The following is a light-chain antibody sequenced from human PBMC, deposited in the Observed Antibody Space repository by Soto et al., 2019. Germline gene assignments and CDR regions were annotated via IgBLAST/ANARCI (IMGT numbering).Light chain of an antibody. CDR1: SSDVGGYNY. V-gene: IGLV2-8*01. Sequence: QSALTQPASVSGSPGQSITISCTGTSSDVGGYNYVSWYQQHPGKAPKLMIYEVSRRPSGVPDRFSGSKSGNTASLTVSGLQDEDEADYYCNSYAGSNNWVFGGGTKVTVL. CDR3: NSYAGSNNWV. CDR2: EVS. J-gene: IGLJ3*02.